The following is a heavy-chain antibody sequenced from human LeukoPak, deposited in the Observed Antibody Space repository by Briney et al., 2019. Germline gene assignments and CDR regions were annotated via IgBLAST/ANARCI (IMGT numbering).Heavy chain of an antibody. CDR1: GDSISSSDYY. J-gene: IGHJ2*01. CDR3: ATRPLRCSHISCQPPVFFDP. V-gene: IGHV4-39*01. D-gene: IGHD2-2*01. Sequence: KPSETLSLTCTVSGDSISSSDYYWDWIRQPPGKGLQWIGSLHYSGNSYYNPSLKSRVTISLDTSTNQSSLKLTSVTAADTAVYYCATRPLRCSHISCQPPVFFDPWGRGTLVTVSS. CDR2: LHYSGNS.